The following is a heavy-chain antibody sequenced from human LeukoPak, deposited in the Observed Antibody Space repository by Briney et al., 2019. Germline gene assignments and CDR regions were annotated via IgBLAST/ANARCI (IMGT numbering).Heavy chain of an antibody. CDR2: IYYSGST. Sequence: PSETLSLTCTVSGGSISSYYWRWIRQPPGKGLEWIGYIYYSGSTNYNPSLNSRVTISVDTSKNQFSLKLSSVTAADTAVYYCARQGGGFWYFDLWGRGTLVTVSS. CDR1: GGSISSYY. CDR3: ARQGGGFWYFDL. J-gene: IGHJ2*01. V-gene: IGHV4-59*08. D-gene: IGHD2-15*01.